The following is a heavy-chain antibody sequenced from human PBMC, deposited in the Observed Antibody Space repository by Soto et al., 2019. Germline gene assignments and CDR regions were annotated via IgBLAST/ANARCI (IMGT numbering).Heavy chain of an antibody. J-gene: IGHJ2*01. CDR3: ARGLGWYFDL. Sequence: QLQLQESGPGLVRPSETLSLTCTVSGGSISSSSYFWAWIRQPPGKGLEWIGSIYYSGNIYYNPSLKSRVTISGDASVDTSKNEFSLRLNSVTAADTAVFYCARGLGWYFDLWGRGTLVTVSS. V-gene: IGHV4-39*01. CDR2: IYYSGNI. CDR1: GGSISSSSYF. D-gene: IGHD5-12*01.